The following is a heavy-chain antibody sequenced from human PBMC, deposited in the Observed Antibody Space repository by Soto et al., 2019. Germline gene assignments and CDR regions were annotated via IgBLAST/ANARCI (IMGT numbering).Heavy chain of an antibody. Sequence: QVQLVQSGAEVKKPGSSVKVSCKASGGTFSSYAISWVRQAPGQGLEWMGGIIPIFGTANYAQKFQGRVTSTADESTSSAYKELSSLGSEDTAVYYCASSEGRDGCPYFDYWGQGTLVTVSS. CDR1: GGTFSSYA. D-gene: IGHD6-19*01. CDR2: IIPIFGTA. V-gene: IGHV1-69*12. CDR3: ASSEGRDGCPYFDY. J-gene: IGHJ4*02.